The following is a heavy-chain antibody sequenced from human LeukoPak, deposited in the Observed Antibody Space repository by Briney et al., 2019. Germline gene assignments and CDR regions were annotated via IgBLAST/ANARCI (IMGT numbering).Heavy chain of an antibody. D-gene: IGHD5-18*01. J-gene: IGHJ4*02. CDR1: GGSISRGDYY. Sequence: SETLSLTCSVSGGSISRGDYYWNWFRQHPGNGLEWIGYIFYSGSTYYNPSLKSRLSISIYTSVNQFSLELPSVTAADTAVYYCARDPQRRGYTYGSDFWGQGILVTVSS. V-gene: IGHV4-31*03. CDR2: IFYSGST. CDR3: ARDPQRRGYTYGSDF.